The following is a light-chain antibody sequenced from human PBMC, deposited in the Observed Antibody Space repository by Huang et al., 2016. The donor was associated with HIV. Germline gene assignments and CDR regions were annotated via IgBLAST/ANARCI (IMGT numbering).Light chain of an antibody. V-gene: IGKV1-12*01. CDR1: QDINRW. J-gene: IGKJ4*01. Sequence: DIQMTQSPSSVSASVGDRISFTCRASQDINRWLAWYQQKPGKAPKLLIYAASTLQGGVPTRFSGRVSGTGCTLTINNLQPEDFATYFCQQAVSFPLTFGGGTKVEIK. CDR2: AAS. CDR3: QQAVSFPLT.